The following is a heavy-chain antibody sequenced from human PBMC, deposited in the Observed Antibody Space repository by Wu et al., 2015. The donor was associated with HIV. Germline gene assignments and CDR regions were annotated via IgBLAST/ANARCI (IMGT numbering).Heavy chain of an antibody. CDR3: ARGLWRFGSGFLDS. D-gene: IGHD3-16*01. V-gene: IGHV1-18*01. CDR2: ISDYERNI. CDR1: GYNFNGFG. J-gene: IGHJ5*01. Sequence: QVQLVQSGIEVKKSGASVTVSCKASGYNFNGFGIIWVRQAPGQGLEWMGWISDYERNIHYGQKFRGRLTLTADTVTSTAFLNLRNLTSDDTAIYYCARGLWRFGSGFLDSWGQGTLVTV.